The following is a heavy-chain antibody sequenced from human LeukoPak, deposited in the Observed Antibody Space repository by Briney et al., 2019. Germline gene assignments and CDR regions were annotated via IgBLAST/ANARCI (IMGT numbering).Heavy chain of an antibody. CDR2: IIPIFGTA. Sequence: GASVKVSCKASGYTFTSYGISWVRQAPGQGLEWMGGIIPIFGTANYAQKFQGRVTITADESTSTAYMELSSLRSEDTAVYYCASCSSSWYHSLDYWGQGTLVTVSS. CDR3: ASCSSSWYHSLDY. D-gene: IGHD6-13*01. V-gene: IGHV1-69*13. CDR1: GYTFTSYG. J-gene: IGHJ4*02.